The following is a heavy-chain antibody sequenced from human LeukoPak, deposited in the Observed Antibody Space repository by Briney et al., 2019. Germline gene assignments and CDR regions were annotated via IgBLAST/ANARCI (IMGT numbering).Heavy chain of an antibody. D-gene: IGHD2-21*02. Sequence: AAVKVSLKAAGYTFTGYYMHWVRQAHGQGLGWVGRINPNSGGTNYAQKFQGRVTMTKDPSISTAHMELSRLRSDDPAVDYCARDDLAPGHVASAPFDPWGQGTLVTVSS. V-gene: IGHV1-2*06. CDR3: ARDDLAPGHVASAPFDP. J-gene: IGHJ5*02. CDR2: INPNSGGT. CDR1: GYTFTGYY.